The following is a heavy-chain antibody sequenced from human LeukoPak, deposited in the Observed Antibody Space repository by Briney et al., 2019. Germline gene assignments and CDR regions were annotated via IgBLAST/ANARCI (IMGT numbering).Heavy chain of an antibody. CDR2: ISGSGGST. J-gene: IGHJ6*02. CDR1: GITFSSYA. D-gene: IGHD4-11*01. Sequence: GGSLRLSCAASGITFSSYAMSWVRQAAGKGLEWVSAISGSGGSTYYADSVKGRFTISRDNSKNTLYLQMNSLRAEDTAVYYCAKDLTTLGYYYGMDVWGQGTTVTVSS. CDR3: AKDLTTLGYYYGMDV. V-gene: IGHV3-23*01.